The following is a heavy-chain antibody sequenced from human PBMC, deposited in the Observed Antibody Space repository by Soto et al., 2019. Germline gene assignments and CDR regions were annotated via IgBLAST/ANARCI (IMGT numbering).Heavy chain of an antibody. CDR3: ARDLGYCTGGSCGFDY. D-gene: IGHD2-15*01. J-gene: IGHJ4*02. V-gene: IGHV4-59*13. CDR2: IYYSGTT. Sequence: SETLSLTCTVSGGSIGSSYWSWVGQPPGKRLEWIGYIYYSGTTNYNPSLKSRVTISVDTSKKQFSLRLSSVTAADTAVYYCARDLGYCTGGSCGFDYWGQGALVTVSS. CDR1: GGSIGSSY.